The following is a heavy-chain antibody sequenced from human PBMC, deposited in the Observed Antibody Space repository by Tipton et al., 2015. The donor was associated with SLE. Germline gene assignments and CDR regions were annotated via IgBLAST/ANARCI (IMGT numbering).Heavy chain of an antibody. Sequence: SLRLSCAASGFTVSSNYMSWVRQAPGKGLEWVSVIYSGGTTTYYADSVKGRVAISRDDSKSTLYLQMNSLRAEDTAVYYCARAPNWFDPWGQGTLVTVSS. CDR2: IYSGGTTT. CDR1: GFTVSSNY. V-gene: IGHV3-53*01. CDR3: ARAPNWFDP. J-gene: IGHJ5*02.